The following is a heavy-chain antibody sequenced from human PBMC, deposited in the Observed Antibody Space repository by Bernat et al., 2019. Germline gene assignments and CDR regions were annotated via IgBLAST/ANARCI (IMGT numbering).Heavy chain of an antibody. Sequence: QVQLQESGSGLVKPSETLSLTCTVSGGSINSYYRSWIRQPPGKGLEWIGYIYYSGSTYYNPSLKSRVTISVDTSKNQFSLKLSSVTAADTAVYYCARVGYHDYGDYYYFDYWGQGTLVTVSS. CDR1: GGSINSYY. V-gene: IGHV4-59*08. D-gene: IGHD4-17*01. CDR3: ARVGYHDYGDYYYFDY. CDR2: IYYSGST. J-gene: IGHJ4*02.